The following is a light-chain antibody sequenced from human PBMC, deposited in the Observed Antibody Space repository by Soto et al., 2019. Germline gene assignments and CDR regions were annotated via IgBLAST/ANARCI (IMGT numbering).Light chain of an antibody. Sequence: EIVMTQSPATLSVSPGERATLSCRASQSVNSNLAWYQQKPGQAPRLLISGASTRAAGIPARFSGSGSDTEFALTISSLQSEYFAVYYCGQYKKWWTFGQGNKVE. J-gene: IGKJ1*01. CDR2: GAS. CDR1: QSVNSN. V-gene: IGKV3-15*01. CDR3: GQYKKWWT.